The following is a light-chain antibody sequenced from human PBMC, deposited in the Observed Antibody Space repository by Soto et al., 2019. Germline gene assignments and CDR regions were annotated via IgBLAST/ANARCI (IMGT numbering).Light chain of an antibody. CDR2: GAS. V-gene: IGKV1-27*01. J-gene: IGKJ3*01. CDR1: QGISNY. Sequence: DIQMTQSPSSLSASVGDRVTISCRASQGISNYLAWYQQKPGKAPRLLIYGASSLQSGVSFRFTGSGSGTDFTLTISSLQPEDVATYYCQKYNWPPFTFGPGTKVDIK. CDR3: QKYNWPPFT.